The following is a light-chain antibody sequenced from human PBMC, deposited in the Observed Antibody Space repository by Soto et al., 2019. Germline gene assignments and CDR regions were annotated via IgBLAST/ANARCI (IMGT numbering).Light chain of an antibody. CDR2: TAS. J-gene: IGKJ5*01. CDR1: QGISNW. CDR3: QQASAFPIT. Sequence: DIPMTQSPSFVSASVGDRVTVTCRASQGISNWLAWYQQKPGKAPKLLIYTASTLGSWVPSRFSGSGPGTDFTLTLSRLQPEDVETYYRQQASAFPITFGQGTRLEIK. V-gene: IGKV1-12*01.